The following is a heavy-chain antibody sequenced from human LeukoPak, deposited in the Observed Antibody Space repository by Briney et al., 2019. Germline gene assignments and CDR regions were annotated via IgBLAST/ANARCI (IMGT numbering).Heavy chain of an antibody. D-gene: IGHD3-22*01. V-gene: IGHV4-4*02. CDR1: GGSINSTNW. CDR2: IYHSGST. CDR3: ARHGYYYDSSGYCRPGRCYFDY. Sequence: PSETLSLTCEVSGGSINSTNWWTWVRLPPGKGLEWIGEIYHSGSTNYNPSLKSRVTISVDTSKNQFSLKLSSVTAADTAVYYCARHGYYYDSSGYCRPGRCYFDYWGQGTLVTVSS. J-gene: IGHJ4*02.